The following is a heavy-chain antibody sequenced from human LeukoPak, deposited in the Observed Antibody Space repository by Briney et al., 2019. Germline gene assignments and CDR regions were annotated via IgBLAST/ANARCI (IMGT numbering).Heavy chain of an antibody. CDR3: ARILVGATFDY. V-gene: IGHV4-31*03. Sequence: SETLSLTCTVSGGSISSGGHFWSWIRQHPGKGLEWVGHIFYSGSTDYNPSLKSRVTISVDTSKNQFSLNLSSVTAADTAVYYCARILVGATFDYWGQGTLVTVSS. J-gene: IGHJ4*02. CDR2: IFYSGST. CDR1: GGSISSGGHF. D-gene: IGHD1-26*01.